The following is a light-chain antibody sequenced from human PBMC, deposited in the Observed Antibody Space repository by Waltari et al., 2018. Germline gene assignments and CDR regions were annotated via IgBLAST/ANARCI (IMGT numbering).Light chain of an antibody. CDR1: ALPKKY. CDR2: DDN. V-gene: IGLV3-10*01. CDR3: YSTDSTGNHVV. Sequence: SYELTQPPSVSVSPGQTARITCPGDALPKKYAFWYQQKSGQAPVLIIYDDNKRPSGIPERSSGSSSGTMATLTISGAQVEDEADYYCYSTDSTGNHVVFGGGTKLTVL. J-gene: IGLJ2*01.